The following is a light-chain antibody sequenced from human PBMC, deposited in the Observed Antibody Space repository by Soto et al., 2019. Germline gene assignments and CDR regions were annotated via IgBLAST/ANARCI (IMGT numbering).Light chain of an antibody. CDR1: QSVNSD. J-gene: IGKJ4*01. Sequence: ETVMTQSPATLSASPGESATLSCRASQSVNSDLAWYQQIPGQAPRLLIYSASTGATGGPARFSGSGSGTEFTLTIRSLQSEDFALYSCQQSKNWPLTFGGGNKVEI. CDR3: QQSKNWPLT. CDR2: SAS. V-gene: IGKV3-15*01.